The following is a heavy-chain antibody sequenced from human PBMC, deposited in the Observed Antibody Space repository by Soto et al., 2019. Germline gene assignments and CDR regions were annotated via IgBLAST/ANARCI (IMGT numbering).Heavy chain of an antibody. Sequence: WASVKVSCKASGYTFTSYGISWVRQAPGQGLEWMGWISAYNGNTNYAQKLQGRVTMTTDTSTSTAYMELRSLRSDDTAVYYCARDPLEWLFKFRPRYYAGYRGQGSIVTVS. D-gene: IGHD3-3*01. CDR3: ARDPLEWLFKFRPRYYAGY. CDR1: GYTFTSYG. V-gene: IGHV1-18*04. CDR2: ISAYNGNT. J-gene: IGHJ4*02.